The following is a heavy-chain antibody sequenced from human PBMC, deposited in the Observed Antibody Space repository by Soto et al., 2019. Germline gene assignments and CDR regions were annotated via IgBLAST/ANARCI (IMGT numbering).Heavy chain of an antibody. V-gene: IGHV2-26*01. Sequence: QVTLKESGPVLVKPTETLTLTCTVSGFSLSNARMGVSWIRQPPGKALEWLAHIFSNDEKSYSTSLNSRLTIAKDTSKSQVVLTMTNMDPVDTATYYCARIRGNDYGDPIDYWGQGTLVTVSS. J-gene: IGHJ4*02. CDR1: GFSLSNARMG. CDR2: IFSNDEK. CDR3: ARIRGNDYGDPIDY. D-gene: IGHD4-17*01.